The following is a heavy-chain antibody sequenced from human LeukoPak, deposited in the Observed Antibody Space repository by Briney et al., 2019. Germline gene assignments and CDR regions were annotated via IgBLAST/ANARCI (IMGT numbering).Heavy chain of an antibody. V-gene: IGHV4-30-4*08. CDR2: IYYSGST. J-gene: IGHJ4*02. Sequence: SETLSLTCTVSGGSISSGDYYWSWIRQPPGKGLGWIGYIYYSGSTYYNPSLKSRVTISVDTSKNQFSLKLSSVTAADTAVYYCALEQQLGHFDYWGQGTLVTVSS. CDR3: ALEQQLGHFDY. CDR1: GGSISSGDYY. D-gene: IGHD6-13*01.